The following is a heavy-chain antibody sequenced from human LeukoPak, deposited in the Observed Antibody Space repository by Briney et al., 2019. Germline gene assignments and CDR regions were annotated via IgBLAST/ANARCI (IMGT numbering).Heavy chain of an antibody. J-gene: IGHJ4*02. D-gene: IGHD3-22*01. V-gene: IGHV4-30-4*07. CDR2: IYYSGST. Sequence: PSETLSLTCAVSGVSIRSGGYSWSWIRQPPGKGLEWIGYIYYSGSTYYNPSLKSRVTISVDTSKNQFSLKLSSVTAADTAVYYCARDSSGPKDYWGQGTLVTVSS. CDR3: ARDSSGPKDY. CDR1: GVSIRSGGYS.